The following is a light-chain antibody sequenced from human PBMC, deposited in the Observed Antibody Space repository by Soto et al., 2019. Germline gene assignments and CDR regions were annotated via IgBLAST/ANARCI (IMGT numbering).Light chain of an antibody. CDR2: AAS. V-gene: IGKV1-27*01. CDR1: QDLKKF. CDR3: QKYDRAPAA. J-gene: IGKJ1*01. Sequence: DIQVTQSPSSLSASPGDRITITCRASQDLKKFLAWYQQKPGKVPHLLIYAASTLRPGVPSRFSGNASGTDFTLTIASLQPEDVATYYCQKYDRAPAAFGQGTKVDVK.